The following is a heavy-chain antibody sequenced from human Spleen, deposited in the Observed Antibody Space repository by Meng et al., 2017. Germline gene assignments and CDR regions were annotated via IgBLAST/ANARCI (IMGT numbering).Heavy chain of an antibody. CDR3: AREPRQEYSSSSVEVDY. CDR1: GYTFTSYA. D-gene: IGHD6-6*01. Sequence: ASVKVSCKASGYTFTSYAMNWVRQAPGQGLEWMGWINTNTGNPTYAQGFTGRFVFSLDTSVSTAYLQISSLKAEDTAVYYCAREPRQEYSSSSVEVDYWGQGTLVTVSS. CDR2: INTNTGNP. J-gene: IGHJ4*02. V-gene: IGHV7-4-1*02.